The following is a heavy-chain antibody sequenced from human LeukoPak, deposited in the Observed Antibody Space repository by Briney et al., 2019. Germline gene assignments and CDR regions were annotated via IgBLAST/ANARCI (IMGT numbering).Heavy chain of an antibody. J-gene: IGHJ4*02. V-gene: IGHV3-74*01. D-gene: IGHD3-16*01. CDR2: IHPDGSLT. CDR1: EFTLSSDW. CDR3: TTNFWHYVHRTGLQPY. Sequence: GGSLRLSCAASEFTLSSDWMHWVRQVPGKGLVWVSRIHPDGSLTDYADSVKGRFTISRDNAKNTLYLHMASLRVEDTAIYYCTTNFWHYVHRTGLQPYWGQGTLVTVSS.